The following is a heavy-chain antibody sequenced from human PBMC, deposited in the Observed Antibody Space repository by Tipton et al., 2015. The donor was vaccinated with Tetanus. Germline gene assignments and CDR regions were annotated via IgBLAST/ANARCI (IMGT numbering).Heavy chain of an antibody. CDR1: GGSMSSGGHY. Sequence: TLSLTRIVSGGSMSSGGHYGAWVRQSPGQGLEWIGSLTYSGRTYYNPSLKSRVTMAVDTSRKDFSVRLRSVTAADTAVYFCARLREVVSRSGWAFDHWGQGILVTVSS. V-gene: IGHV4-39*02. CDR2: LTYSGRT. D-gene: IGHD5/OR15-5a*01. CDR3: ARLREVVSRSGWAFDH. J-gene: IGHJ5*02.